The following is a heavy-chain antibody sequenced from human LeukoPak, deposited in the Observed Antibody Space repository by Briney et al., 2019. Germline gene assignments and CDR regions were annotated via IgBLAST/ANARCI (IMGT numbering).Heavy chain of an antibody. CDR3: ARQVPYTSRPDY. D-gene: IGHD2-2*01. Sequence: SDTLSLTCTVSGDPMNIYHWPWIRQPPGKGLEWIGYIYYSGSTNYNPSLKSRVTISVDTSKNQFSLKLDSVTAADTAVYYCARQVPYTSRPDYWGQGTLVAVSS. CDR2: IYYSGST. V-gene: IGHV4-59*08. J-gene: IGHJ4*02. CDR1: GDPMNIYH.